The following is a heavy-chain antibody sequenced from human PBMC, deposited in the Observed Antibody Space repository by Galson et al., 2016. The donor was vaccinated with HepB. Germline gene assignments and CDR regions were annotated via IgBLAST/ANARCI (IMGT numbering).Heavy chain of an antibody. CDR3: ARDHGQLNIYSFDY. Sequence: SLRLSCAASGFTFSDYCMSWVRQAPGKGLEWVSSISSSSSYIYYADSVKGRFTISRDNAKNSLYLEMNSPRAEDTAVYYCARDHGQLNIYSFDYWGRGTLVTVSS. V-gene: IGHV3-21*01. D-gene: IGHD2-2*01. CDR2: ISSSSSYI. CDR1: GFTFSDYC. J-gene: IGHJ4*02.